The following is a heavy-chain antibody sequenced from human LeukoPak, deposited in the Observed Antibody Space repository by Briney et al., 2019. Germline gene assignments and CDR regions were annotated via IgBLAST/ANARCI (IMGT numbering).Heavy chain of an antibody. CDR1: GGSFSGYY. D-gene: IGHD3-22*01. Sequence: PSETLSLTCAVSGGSFSGYYWYWIRQPPGKGLEWIGEINHGESTNYNPSLKSRATLSVDTSKYQFSLKLTSVTAADTAVYYCARGRTYYYDTSGDYPSIYYGMDVWGQGTTVIVSS. CDR3: ARGRTYYYDTSGDYPSIYYGMDV. CDR2: INHGEST. V-gene: IGHV4-34*01. J-gene: IGHJ6*02.